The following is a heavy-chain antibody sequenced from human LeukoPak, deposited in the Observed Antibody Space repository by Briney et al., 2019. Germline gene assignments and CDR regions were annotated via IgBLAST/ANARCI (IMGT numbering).Heavy chain of an antibody. CDR1: GFTFSNAW. CDR3: ARVAAGAEAHTLHYHYMDV. V-gene: IGHV3-21*01. CDR2: ISSTSMYI. J-gene: IGHJ6*03. Sequence: GGSLRLSCAASGFTFSNAWMSWVRQAPGKGLEWVSSISSTSMYIYYADSMRGRFTISRDNAENSLFLQIDSLGVEDTAVYSCARVAAGAEAHTLHYHYMDVWGKGTTVTVSS. D-gene: IGHD6-13*01.